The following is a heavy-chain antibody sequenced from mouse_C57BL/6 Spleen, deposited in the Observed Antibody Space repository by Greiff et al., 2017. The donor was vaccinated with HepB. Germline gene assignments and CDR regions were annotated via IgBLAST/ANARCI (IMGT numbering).Heavy chain of an antibody. CDR3: ARNWHYSNYAWFAY. Sequence: QVQLQQSGPGLVQPSQSLSITCTVSGFSLTSYGVHWVRQSPGKGLEWLGVIWSGGSTDYNAAFISRLSISKDNSKSQVFFKMNSLQADDTAIYYCARNWHYSNYAWFAYWGQGTLVTVSA. D-gene: IGHD2-5*01. V-gene: IGHV2-2*01. J-gene: IGHJ3*01. CDR2: IWSGGST. CDR1: GFSLTSYG.